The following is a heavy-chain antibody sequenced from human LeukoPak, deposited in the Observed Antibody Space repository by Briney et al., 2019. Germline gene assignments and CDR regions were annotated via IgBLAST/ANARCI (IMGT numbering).Heavy chain of an antibody. V-gene: IGHV3-23*01. D-gene: IGHD7-27*01. CDR3: AKDGGLWVSAHWGDS. CDR2: ITTGDGNT. Sequence: GGSLRLSCAASGFTVSSNYMTWVRQAPGKGLKWVSTITTGDGNTYYADSVKGRFTVSRDDSKNTLYLQMNSLRAEDTAVYYCAKDGGLWVSAHWGDSWGRGTLVTVSS. CDR1: GFTVSSNY. J-gene: IGHJ4*02.